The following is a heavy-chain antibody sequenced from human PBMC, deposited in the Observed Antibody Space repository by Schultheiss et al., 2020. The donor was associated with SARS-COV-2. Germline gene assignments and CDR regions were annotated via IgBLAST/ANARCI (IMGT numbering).Heavy chain of an antibody. CDR1: GFTFSSYA. D-gene: IGHD3-9*01. V-gene: IGHV3-30*07. CDR2: ISYDGSHK. CDR3: ARDYDILTGYYKWYYGMDV. Sequence: GGSLRLSCAASGFTFSSYAMHWVRQAPGKGLEWVAVISYDGSHKYYADSVKGRFTISRDNSKNTLYLQMNSLRAEDTAVYYCARDYDILTGYYKWYYGMDVWGQGTTVTVSS. J-gene: IGHJ6*02.